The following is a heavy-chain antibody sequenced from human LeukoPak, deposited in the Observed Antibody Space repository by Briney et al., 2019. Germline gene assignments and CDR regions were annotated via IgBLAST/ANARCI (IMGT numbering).Heavy chain of an antibody. J-gene: IGHJ4*02. CDR1: GYTFTSYA. CDR2: INAGNGNT. CDR3: ARGGTMVRGVYFDY. Sequence: ASVKVSCKASGYTFTSYAMHWVRQAPGQRLEWMGWINAGNGNTKYSQKFQGRVTITRDTSASTAYMELSSLRSEDTAVYYCARGGTMVRGVYFDYWGQGTLVTVSS. D-gene: IGHD3-10*01. V-gene: IGHV1-3*01.